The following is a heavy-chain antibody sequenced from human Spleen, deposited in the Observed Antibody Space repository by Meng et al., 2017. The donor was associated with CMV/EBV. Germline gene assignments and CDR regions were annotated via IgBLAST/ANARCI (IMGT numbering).Heavy chain of an antibody. CDR1: GFTFDDYA. CDR2: ISWNRGSI. D-gene: IGHD5-24*01. CDR3: ATRGDAYTILYGMDV. J-gene: IGHJ6*02. Sequence: GGSLRLSCAASGFTFDDYAMHWVRQAPGKGLEWVSGISWNRGSIGYADSVKGRFTISRDNSRNTLYLRMISLRAEDTAVYYCATRGDAYTILYGMDVWGPGTTVTVSS. V-gene: IGHV3-9*01.